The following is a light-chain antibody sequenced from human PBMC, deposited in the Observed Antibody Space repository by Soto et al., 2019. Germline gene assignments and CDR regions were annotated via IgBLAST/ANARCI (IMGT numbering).Light chain of an antibody. J-gene: IGKJ5*01. CDR2: GAS. CDR3: QQYNNWPIT. Sequence: EIVMPQSPATLSVSPGERSTLSGRASQNVLSNLAWYQQKPGQAPRLLIYGASTRATGLPARFSGSGSGTQFTLTISSLQSEEFAVYFCQQYNNWPITVGQGTRLEIK. CDR1: QNVLSN. V-gene: IGKV3-15*01.